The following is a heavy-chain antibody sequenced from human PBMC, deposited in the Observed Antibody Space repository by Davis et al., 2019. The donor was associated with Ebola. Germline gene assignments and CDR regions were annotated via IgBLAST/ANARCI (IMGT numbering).Heavy chain of an antibody. CDR3: ASHYSSGWYYWFDP. CDR2: MLHDGSEK. J-gene: IGHJ5*02. V-gene: IGHV3-7*01. CDR1: GFTFSESW. D-gene: IGHD6-19*01. Sequence: GESLKISCAASGFTFSESWMAWVRQAPGKGLEWLANMLHDGSEKYSAGPVKGRFTISRDNARNSFYLQMNSLRVEDTAVYYCASHYSSGWYYWFDPWGQGTLVTVSS.